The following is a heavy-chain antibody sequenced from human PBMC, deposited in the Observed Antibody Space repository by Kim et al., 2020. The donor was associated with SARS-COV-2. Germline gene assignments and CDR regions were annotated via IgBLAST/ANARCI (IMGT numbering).Heavy chain of an antibody. CDR2: IHESGSA. CDR1: SGSFSGHY. D-gene: IGHD2-2*02. V-gene: IGHV4-34*01. CDR3: ARGRAGVAPAPILGLGPHYDYFIMDI. Sequence: SETLSLTCAVYSGSFSGHYWSWIRQPPGKGLEWIGKIHESGSANYNPSLMSRVSISIDGSKNQFSLKLSSVTAADTGFYYCARGRAGVAPAPILGLGPHYDYFIMDIWGHGTTVTVSS. J-gene: IGHJ6*02.